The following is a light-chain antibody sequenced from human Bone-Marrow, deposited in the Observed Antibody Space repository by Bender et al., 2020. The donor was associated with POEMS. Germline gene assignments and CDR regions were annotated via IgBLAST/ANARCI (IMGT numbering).Light chain of an antibody. CDR2: SSH. J-gene: IGLJ3*02. Sequence: QSVLTQPPSASGTPGQRVTISCSGGSSNIGAHAVNWYQHLPGTAPKLLIYSSHRRPSEVPDRFSGSRSGTSASLAISGLQSEDEADYYCAVWDDSLNGWVFGGGTMLLVL. CDR3: AVWDDSLNGWV. CDR1: SSNIGAHA. V-gene: IGLV1-44*01.